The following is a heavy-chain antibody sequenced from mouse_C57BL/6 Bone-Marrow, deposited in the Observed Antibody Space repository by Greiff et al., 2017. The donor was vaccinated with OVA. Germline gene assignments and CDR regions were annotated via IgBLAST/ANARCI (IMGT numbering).Heavy chain of an antibody. Sequence: EVMLVESGGGLVQPGGSMKLSCVASGFTFSNYWMNWVRQSPEKGLEWVAQIRLKSDNYATHYAESVKGRFTISRDDSKSSVYLQMNNLRAEDTGIYYCTYYYGSSAYWGQGTLVTVSA. V-gene: IGHV6-3*01. J-gene: IGHJ3*01. D-gene: IGHD1-1*01. CDR2: IRLKSDNYAT. CDR1: GFTFSNYW. CDR3: TYYYGSSAY.